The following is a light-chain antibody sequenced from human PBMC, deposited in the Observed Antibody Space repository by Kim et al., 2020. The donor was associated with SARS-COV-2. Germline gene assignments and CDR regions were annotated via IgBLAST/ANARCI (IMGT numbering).Light chain of an antibody. Sequence: EIVLTQSPGTLSLSPGESATLSCRASQTISTGHLSWYQQKPGQAPRLLIFGASGRATGIPDRFSSSGSGTDFTLTISRLGPEDSAVYYCQQYGRSLSFGGGTKLEI. CDR3: QQYGRSLS. CDR2: GAS. CDR1: QTISTGH. J-gene: IGKJ4*01. V-gene: IGKV3-20*01.